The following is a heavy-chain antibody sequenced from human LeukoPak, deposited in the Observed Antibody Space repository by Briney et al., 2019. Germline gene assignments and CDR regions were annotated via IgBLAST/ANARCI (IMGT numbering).Heavy chain of an antibody. CDR3: PKDLRQLWLDY. D-gene: IGHD5-18*01. CDR1: GFTFSSYG. J-gene: IGHJ4*02. Sequence: GGSLRLSCAASGFTFSSYGMRWVRQAPGGGLEWGAFIRNDGSNKYYADSVKGRFTISRDHSENTLHLQMNSRRAEDTAVYYCPKDLRQLWLDYWGQGTLVTVSS. CDR2: IRNDGSNK. V-gene: IGHV3-30*02.